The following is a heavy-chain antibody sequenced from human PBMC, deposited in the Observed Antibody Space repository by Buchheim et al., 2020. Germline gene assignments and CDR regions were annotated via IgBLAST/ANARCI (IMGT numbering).Heavy chain of an antibody. J-gene: IGHJ5*02. Sequence: QVQLQESGPGLVKPSQTLSLTCTVSGGSISSGDYYWSWIRQPPGKGLEWIWYIYYSGSTYYNPSLKSRVTISVHTTKNQFSMKLSSVTAADTAVYYCARGIDYDFWSGPPGLDDPWGQGTL. V-gene: IGHV4-30-4*01. D-gene: IGHD3-3*01. CDR3: ARGIDYDFWSGPPGLDDP. CDR1: GGSISSGDYY. CDR2: IYYSGST.